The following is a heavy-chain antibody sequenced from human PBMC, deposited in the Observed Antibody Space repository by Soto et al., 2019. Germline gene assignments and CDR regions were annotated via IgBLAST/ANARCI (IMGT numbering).Heavy chain of an antibody. CDR3: ARVDAVAGTPFDY. D-gene: IGHD6-19*01. V-gene: IGHV1-2*04. J-gene: IGHJ4*02. CDR1: GYTFTGYY. CDR2: INPNSGGT. Sequence: GASVKVSFKASGYTFTGYYMHWVRQAPGQGLEWMGWINPNSGGTNYAQKFQGWVTMTRDTSISTAYMELSRLRSDDTAVYYCARVDAVAGTPFDYWGQGTLVTVSS.